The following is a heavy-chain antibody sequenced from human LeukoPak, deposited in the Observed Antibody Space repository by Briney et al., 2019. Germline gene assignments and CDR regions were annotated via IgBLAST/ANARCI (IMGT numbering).Heavy chain of an antibody. CDR1: GGTFISYA. Sequence: GASVKVSCKASGGTFISYAISWVRQAPGQGLEWMGGIIPIFGTANYAQKFQGRVTITADESTSTAYMELSSLRSEDTAVYYCARGDYGSGSYYNILYFDYWGQGTLVTVSS. CDR2: IIPIFGTA. J-gene: IGHJ4*02. V-gene: IGHV1-69*13. CDR3: ARGDYGSGSYYNILYFDY. D-gene: IGHD3-10*01.